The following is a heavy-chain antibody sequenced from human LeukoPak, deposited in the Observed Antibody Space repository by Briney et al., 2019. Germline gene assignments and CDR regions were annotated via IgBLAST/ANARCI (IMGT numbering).Heavy chain of an antibody. Sequence: GGSLRLSCAASGFTFSNYGMSWVRQAPGKGLEWVSAISGSGGTTYYADSVKGRFTISRDNSENTLYLQMNSLRAEDTAIYYCAKTGNPATGDYWGQGTLVTVSS. J-gene: IGHJ4*02. CDR1: GFTFSNYG. V-gene: IGHV3-23*01. CDR3: AKTGNPATGDY. D-gene: IGHD1-1*01. CDR2: ISGSGGTT.